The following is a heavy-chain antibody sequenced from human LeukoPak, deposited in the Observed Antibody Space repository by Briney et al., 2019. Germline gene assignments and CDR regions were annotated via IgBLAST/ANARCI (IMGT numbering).Heavy chain of an antibody. V-gene: IGHV3-7*01. Sequence: PGGSLRLSCAAAGFTFSNYAMTWVRQAPGKGLEWVANIKQDGSEKYYVDSVKGRFTISRDNAKNSLYLQMSSLRAEDTAVYYCARDRPAGYYYNYMDVWGKGTTVTVSS. J-gene: IGHJ6*03. CDR2: IKQDGSEK. CDR3: ARDRPAGYYYNYMDV. CDR1: GFTFSNYA.